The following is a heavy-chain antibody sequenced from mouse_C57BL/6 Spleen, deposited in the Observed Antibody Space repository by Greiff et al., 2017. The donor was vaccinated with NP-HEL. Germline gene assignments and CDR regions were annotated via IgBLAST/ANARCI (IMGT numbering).Heavy chain of an antibody. Sequence: VKLQESGAELVRPGASVTLSCKASGYTFTDYEMHWVKQTPVHGLEWIGAIDPETGGTAYNQKFKGKAILTADKSSSTAYMELRSLTSEDSAVYYCTRGLRRVNWYFDVWGTGTTVTVSS. CDR1: GYTFTDYE. V-gene: IGHV1-15*01. J-gene: IGHJ1*03. CDR2: IDPETGGT. D-gene: IGHD2-4*01. CDR3: TRGLRRVNWYFDV.